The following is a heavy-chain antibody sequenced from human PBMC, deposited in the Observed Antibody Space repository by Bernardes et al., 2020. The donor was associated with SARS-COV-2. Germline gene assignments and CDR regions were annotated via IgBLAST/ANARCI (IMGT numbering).Heavy chain of an antibody. J-gene: IGHJ6*02. D-gene: IGHD5-12*01. CDR1: GLTFSTSA. CDR3: AADSSDIPLSDLPGAYQYGMDV. CDR2: IVVGSGDT. V-gene: IGHV1-58*01. Sequence: SVKVSCKASGLTFSTSAVHWVRQTRGQRLEWIGWIVVGSGDTKYAPNFQERVTISRDMSTNTAYMELSSLRSEDTAVYYCAADSSDIPLSDLPGAYQYGMDVWGQGTTVTVSS.